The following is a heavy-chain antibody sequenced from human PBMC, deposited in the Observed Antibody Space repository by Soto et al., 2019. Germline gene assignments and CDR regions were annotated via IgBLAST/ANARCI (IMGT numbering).Heavy chain of an antibody. CDR1: GFTFSSYW. CDR2: INSDGSIT. V-gene: IGHV3-74*01. Sequence: GGSLRLSCAASGFTFSSYWMHWVRQAPGKGLVWVSRINSDGSITNYADSVKGRFAISRDTAKNTLYLQMXXLRAXXXAIXXRAGGGTYGYXDYWGQGTXVTVSS. CDR3: AGGGTYGYXDY. J-gene: IGHJ4*02. D-gene: IGHD1-26*01.